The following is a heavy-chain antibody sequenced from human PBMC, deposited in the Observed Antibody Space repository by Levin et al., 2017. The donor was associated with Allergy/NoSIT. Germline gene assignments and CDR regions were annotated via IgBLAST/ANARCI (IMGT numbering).Heavy chain of an antibody. J-gene: IGHJ6*03. V-gene: IGHV3-23*01. CDR3: AKRVRGDYYYYMDV. CDR1: GFTFSSYA. Sequence: GESLKISCAASGFTFSSYAMSWVRQAPGKGLEWVSAISGSGGSTYYADSVKGRFTISRDNSKNTLYLQMNSLRAEDTAVYYCAKRVRGDYYYYMDVWGKGTTVTVSS. CDR2: ISGSGGST. D-gene: IGHD3-22*01.